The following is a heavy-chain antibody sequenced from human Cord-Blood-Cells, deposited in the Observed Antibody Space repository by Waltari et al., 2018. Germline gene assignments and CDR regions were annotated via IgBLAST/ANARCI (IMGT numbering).Heavy chain of an antibody. CDR1: GGSISSSSYY. CDR2: IYYSGST. Sequence: QLQLQESGPGLVKPSETLSLTCTVSGGSISSSSYYWGWIRQPPGKGREWIGSIYYSGSTYYNPSLKSRVTISVDTSKNQFSLKLSSVTAADTAVYYCARGVVVPTSNWFDPWGQGTLVTVSS. CDR3: ARGVVVPTSNWFDP. V-gene: IGHV4-39*01. J-gene: IGHJ5*02. D-gene: IGHD2-2*01.